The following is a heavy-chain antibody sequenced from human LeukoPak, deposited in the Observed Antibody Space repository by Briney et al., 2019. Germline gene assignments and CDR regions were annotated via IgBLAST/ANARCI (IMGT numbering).Heavy chain of an antibody. CDR3: AKSPDTAMVKSYWYFDL. V-gene: IGHV3-48*03. D-gene: IGHD5-18*01. CDR1: GFTFSSYE. CDR2: ISSSGSTI. J-gene: IGHJ2*01. Sequence: GGSLRLSCAASGFTFSSYEMNWVRQAPGKGLEWVSYISSSGSTIYYADSVKGRFTISRDNAKNSLYLQMNSLRAEDTAVYYCAKSPDTAMVKSYWYFDLWGRGTLVTVSS.